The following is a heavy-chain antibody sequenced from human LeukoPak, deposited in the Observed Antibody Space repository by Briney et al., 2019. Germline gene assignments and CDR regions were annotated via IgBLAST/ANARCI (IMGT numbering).Heavy chain of an antibody. J-gene: IGHJ1*01. CDR1: GVTFSSYG. V-gene: IGHV3-30*02. CDR3: AKGYCSGGSCYYGYFQH. D-gene: IGHD2-15*01. CDR2: IRYDGSNK. Sequence: GGSLRLSCAASGVTFSSYGMHRVRQAPPKGLERVAFIRYDGSNKYYADSVKGRFTISRDNSKNTLYLQMNSLRAEDTAVYYCAKGYCSGGSCYYGYFQHWGQGTLVTVSS.